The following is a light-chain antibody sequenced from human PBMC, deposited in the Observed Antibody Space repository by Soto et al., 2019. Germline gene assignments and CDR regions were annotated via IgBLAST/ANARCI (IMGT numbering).Light chain of an antibody. J-gene: IGLJ2*01. Sequence: QSVLTQPPSVSATPGQKVTISCSGSSSNIGNNYVSWYQQLPGTAPKLLIYENNKRPSGIPDRFSGSKSGTSATLGITGRQTGDEADDYCGTWDSSLSAVVFGGGTKLTVL. CDR1: SSNIGNNY. V-gene: IGLV1-51*02. CDR2: ENN. CDR3: GTWDSSLSAVV.